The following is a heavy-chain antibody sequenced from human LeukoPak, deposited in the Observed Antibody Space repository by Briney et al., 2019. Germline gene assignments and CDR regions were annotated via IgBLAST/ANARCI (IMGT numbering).Heavy chain of an antibody. D-gene: IGHD3/OR15-3a*01. V-gene: IGHV4-4*02. CDR2: IYHSGST. CDR3: ARQTGSGLFILP. Sequence: KTSGTLSLTCAVSGGSISSSNWWSWVRQPPGKGLEWIGEIYHSGSTNYNPSLKSRVTISVDTSKNQFSLKLTSVTAADTAVYYCARQTGSGLFILPGGQGTLVTVSS. J-gene: IGHJ4*02. CDR1: GGSISSSNW.